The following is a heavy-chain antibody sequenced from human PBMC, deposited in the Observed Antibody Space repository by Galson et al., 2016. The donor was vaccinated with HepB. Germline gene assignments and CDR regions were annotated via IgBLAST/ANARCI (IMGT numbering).Heavy chain of an antibody. V-gene: IGHV3-23*01. CDR2: ISGPGRNT. D-gene: IGHD2-15*01. CDR1: KFTFRNYA. Sequence: SLRLSCAASKFTFRNYAMSWVRQAPGKGLEWVSSISGPGRNTYYADSVKGRFTISRDNSKNTLYLQMNSLRAEDTAVYYCARIGEYGDHIVDRHFDYWGQGTLVTVSS. J-gene: IGHJ4*02. CDR3: ARIGEYGDHIVDRHFDY.